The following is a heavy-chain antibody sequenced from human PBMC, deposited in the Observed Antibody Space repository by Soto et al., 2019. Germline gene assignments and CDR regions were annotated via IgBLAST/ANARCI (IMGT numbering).Heavy chain of an antibody. CDR2: INHSGST. CDR3: ARNQKSNWFDP. J-gene: IGHJ5*02. V-gene: IGHV4-34*01. CDR1: GGSFSGYY. Sequence: SETLSLTCAVYGGSFSGYYWSWIRQPPGKGLEWIGEINHSGSTNYNPSLKSRVTISVDTSKNQFSLKLSSVTAADTAVYYCARNQKSNWFDPWGQGTLVTVSS.